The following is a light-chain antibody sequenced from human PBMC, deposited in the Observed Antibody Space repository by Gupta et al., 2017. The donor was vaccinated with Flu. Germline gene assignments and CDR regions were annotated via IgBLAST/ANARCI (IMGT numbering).Light chain of an antibody. J-gene: IGLJ3*02. V-gene: IGLV2-23*02. CDR2: EVS. CDR1: SRDVGSYNL. Sequence: QSVLTQPASVSGSPGQTITISCNGTSRDVGSYNLVVWYQHHPGKVPKLIIYEVSKWPSGVSDRFSGSKSGNTASLTSSGLQAGDEADYYCCTYTGSSSYVMFGGGTKVTVL. CDR3: CTYTGSSSYVM.